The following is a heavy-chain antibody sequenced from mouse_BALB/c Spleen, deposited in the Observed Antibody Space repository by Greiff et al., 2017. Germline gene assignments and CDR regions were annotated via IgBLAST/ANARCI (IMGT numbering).Heavy chain of an antibody. V-gene: IGHV5-6-5*01. CDR1: GFTFSSYA. J-gene: IGHJ3*01. CDR3: ARVDYAPWLAD. D-gene: IGHD2-4*01. Sequence: EVQVVESGGGLVKPGGSLKLSCAASGFTFSSYAMSWVRQTPEKRLEWVASISSGGSTYYPDSVKGRFTISRDNARNILYLQMSSLRSGDTAMYYCARVDYAPWLADWGQGTLVTVSA. CDR2: ISSGGST.